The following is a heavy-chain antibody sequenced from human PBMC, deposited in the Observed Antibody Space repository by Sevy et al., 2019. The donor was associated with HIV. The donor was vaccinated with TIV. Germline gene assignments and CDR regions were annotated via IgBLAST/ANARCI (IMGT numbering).Heavy chain of an antibody. CDR3: TRDRTYYDFWSGYSGGNWFGP. V-gene: IGHV3-49*04. Sequence: GGSLRLSCTASGFTFGDYAMSWVRQAPGKGLEWVGFIRSKAYGGTTEYAASVKGRFTISRDDSKSIAYLQMNSLKTEDTAVYYCTRDRTYYDFWSGYSGGNWFGPWGQGTLVTVSS. CDR1: GFTFGDYA. J-gene: IGHJ5*02. D-gene: IGHD3-3*01. CDR2: IRSKAYGGTT.